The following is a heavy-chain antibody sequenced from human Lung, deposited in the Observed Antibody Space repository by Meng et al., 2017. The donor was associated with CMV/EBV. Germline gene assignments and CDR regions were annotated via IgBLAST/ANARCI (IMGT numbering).Heavy chain of an antibody. CDR3: ASFPPPGKQWLVTDY. CDR2: IYHSGST. J-gene: IGHJ4*02. D-gene: IGHD6-19*01. Sequence: RQGTGPGLGMPSGTLSPTCAVSGGSISSSNWWSWVRQPPGKGLEWIGEIYHSGSTNYNPSLKSRVTISVDKSKNQFSLKLSSVTAADTAVYYCASFPPPGKQWLVTDYWGQGTLVTVSS. V-gene: IGHV4-4*02. CDR1: GGSISSSNW.